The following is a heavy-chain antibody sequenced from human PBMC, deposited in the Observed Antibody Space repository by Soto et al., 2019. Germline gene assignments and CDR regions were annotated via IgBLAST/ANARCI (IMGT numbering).Heavy chain of an antibody. CDR3: ARRGSVVVPAAIVSNYAYYYGMDV. Sequence: PGESLKISCKGSGYSFTSYWIGWVRQMPGKGLEWMGIIYPGDSDTRYSPSFQGQVTISADKSISTAYLQWSSLKASDTAMYYCARRGSVVVPAAIVSNYAYYYGMDVWGQGTTVTVSS. J-gene: IGHJ6*02. V-gene: IGHV5-51*01. CDR1: GYSFTSYW. D-gene: IGHD2-2*01. CDR2: IYPGDSDT.